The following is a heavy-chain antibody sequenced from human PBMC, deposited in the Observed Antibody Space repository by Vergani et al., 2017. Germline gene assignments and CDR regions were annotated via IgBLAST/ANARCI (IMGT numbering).Heavy chain of an antibody. CDR2: IYYSGST. J-gene: IGHJ5*02. Sequence: QVQLQESGPGLVKPSQTLSLTCTVSGGSISSGDYYWSWIRQPPGKGLEWIGYIYYSGSTYYHTYLKSRFTISVDTSYHQFSLKLSSVTAADTAVYYCAIGVRYCSSTSCYAWFDPWGQGTLVTVSS. CDR1: GGSISSGDYY. V-gene: IGHV4-30-4*08. CDR3: AIGVRYCSSTSCYAWFDP. D-gene: IGHD2-2*01.